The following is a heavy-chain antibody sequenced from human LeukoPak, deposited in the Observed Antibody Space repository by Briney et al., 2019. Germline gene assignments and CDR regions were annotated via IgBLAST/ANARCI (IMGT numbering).Heavy chain of an antibody. Sequence: GSLRLSCAASGIIFSNYSISLVRRAPGKGLGWGLAIGGCDGGTYYPDSGKGRFTVSRDDPKNTLYLQMNTLRVEDTAVYYCAKWGDYDILTGYYDSDYWGHGTLVTVSS. CDR1: GIIFSNYS. CDR3: AKWGDYDILTGYYDSDY. J-gene: IGHJ4*01. V-gene: IGHV3-23*01. CDR2: IGGCDGGT. D-gene: IGHD3-9*01.